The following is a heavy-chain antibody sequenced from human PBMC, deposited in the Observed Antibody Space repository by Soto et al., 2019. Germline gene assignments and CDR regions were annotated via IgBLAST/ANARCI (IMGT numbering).Heavy chain of an antibody. CDR2: IWYDGSNK. CDR3: ARDRSKTELGIDYFDY. J-gene: IGHJ4*02. V-gene: IGHV3-33*01. Sequence: GGSLRLSCAASGFTFSSYGMHWVRQAPGKGLEWVAVIWYDGSNKYYADSVKGRFTISRDNSKNTLYLQMNSLRAEDTAVHYCARDRSKTELGIDYFDYWGQGTLVTVSS. D-gene: IGHD7-27*01. CDR1: GFTFSSYG.